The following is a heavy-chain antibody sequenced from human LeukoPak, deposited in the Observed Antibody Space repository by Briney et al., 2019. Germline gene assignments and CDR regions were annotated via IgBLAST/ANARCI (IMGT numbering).Heavy chain of an antibody. CDR1: GFTFSSYD. J-gene: IGHJ3*02. Sequence: PARSLRLSCAASGFTFSSYDMHWVPQAPGKGLEWVALIWYGGSNKNYADSVKGRFTISRDNSKNTLFLQMNSLRAEDTAVYYCAREASDAFDIWGQGTMVTVSS. V-gene: IGHV3-33*01. CDR2: IWYGGSNK. CDR3: AREASDAFDI.